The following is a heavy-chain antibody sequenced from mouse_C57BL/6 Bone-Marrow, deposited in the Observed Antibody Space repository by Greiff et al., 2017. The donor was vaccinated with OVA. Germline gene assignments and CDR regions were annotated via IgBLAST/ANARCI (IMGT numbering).Heavy chain of an antibody. V-gene: IGHV1-76*01. Sequence: QVTLKESGAELVRPGASVKLSCKASGYTFTDYYINWVKQRPGQGLEWIARIYPGSGNTYYNEKFKGKATLTAEKSSSTAYMQLSSLTSEDSAVYFCARCYYGSSDAMDYWGQGTSVTVSS. CDR3: ARCYYGSSDAMDY. CDR1: GYTFTDYY. CDR2: IYPGSGNT. D-gene: IGHD1-1*01. J-gene: IGHJ4*01.